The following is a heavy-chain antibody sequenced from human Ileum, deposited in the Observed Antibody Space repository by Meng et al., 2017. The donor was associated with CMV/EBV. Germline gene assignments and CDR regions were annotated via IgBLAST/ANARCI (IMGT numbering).Heavy chain of an antibody. CDR2: ISSTSSYI. CDR3: ARFSGGYDFWSGYYRFDY. J-gene: IGHJ4*02. Sequence: YSMNWVREAPGKGLEWVSSISSTSSYIYYADSVRGRFTISRDNAKNSLYLQMNSLRAEDTAVYYCARFSGGYDFWSGYYRFDYWGQGTLVTVSS. CDR1: YS. V-gene: IGHV3-21*01. D-gene: IGHD3-3*01.